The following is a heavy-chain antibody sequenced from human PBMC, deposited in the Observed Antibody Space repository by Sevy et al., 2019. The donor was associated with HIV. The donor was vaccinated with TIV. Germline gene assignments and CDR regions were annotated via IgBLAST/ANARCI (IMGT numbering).Heavy chain of an antibody. J-gene: IGHJ4*02. CDR3: ARHKNSSAYSSFAY. CDR1: ADSISSSTYY. V-gene: IGHV4-39*01. D-gene: IGHD3-22*01. Sequence: SETLSLTYTVSADSISSSTYYWGWIRQSPGKGLEWIGSIHYGGRTYYHPSLKSRVTISVDTSKNQFSLKLTSVTAAATALYYCARHKNSSAYSSFAYWGQGTLVTVSS. CDR2: IHYGGRT.